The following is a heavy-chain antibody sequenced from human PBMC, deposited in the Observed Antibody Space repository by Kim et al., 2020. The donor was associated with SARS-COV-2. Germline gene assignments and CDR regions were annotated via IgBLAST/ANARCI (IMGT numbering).Heavy chain of an antibody. J-gene: IGHJ6*02. Sequence: GRSLRLSCAASGFTFSSYAMSWVRQAPGKGLEWVSAISGSGGSTYYADSVKGRFTISRDNSKNTLYLQMNSLRAEDTAVYYCAKKVPAARMWGGYGMDVWGQGTTVTVSS. D-gene: IGHD2-2*01. CDR1: GFTFSSYA. CDR2: ISGSGGST. V-gene: IGHV3-23*01. CDR3: AKKVPAARMWGGYGMDV.